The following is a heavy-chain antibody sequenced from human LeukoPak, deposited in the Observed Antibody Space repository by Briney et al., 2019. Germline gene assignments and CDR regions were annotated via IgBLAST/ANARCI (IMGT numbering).Heavy chain of an antibody. D-gene: IGHD2-15*01. CDR2: IYPGDSDT. CDR3: ARSPLRTYCSGGSCYSYNWFDP. V-gene: IGHV5-51*01. CDR1: GYSSTSYW. J-gene: IGHJ5*02. Sequence: GESLKISCKGSGYSSTSYWVGWVRQMPGKGLEWMGIIYPGDSDTRYSPSFQGQVTISADKSISTAYLRWSSLKASDTAMYYCARSPLRTYCSGGSCYSYNWFDPWGQGTLVTVSS.